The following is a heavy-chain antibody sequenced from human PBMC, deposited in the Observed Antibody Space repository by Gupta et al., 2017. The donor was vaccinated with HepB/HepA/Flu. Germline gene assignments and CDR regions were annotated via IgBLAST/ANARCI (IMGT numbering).Heavy chain of an antibody. CDR3: ARGRQSQFYGMDV. CDR2: ISDSGSPI. Sequence: EVQLVESGGTLVQSGGSLRLSCAASGFIFSTYEMNWVRQAPGKGLEWVSYISDSGSPIYYADSVKGRFTISRDNAQKSLYLQMHNLRAEDTATYYCARGRQSQFYGMDVWGQGTTVTVSS. D-gene: IGHD6-19*01. V-gene: IGHV3-48*03. CDR1: GFIFSTYE. J-gene: IGHJ6*02.